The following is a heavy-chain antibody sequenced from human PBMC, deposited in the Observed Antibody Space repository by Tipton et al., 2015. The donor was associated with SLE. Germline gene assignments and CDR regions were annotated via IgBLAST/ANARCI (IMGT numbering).Heavy chain of an antibody. D-gene: IGHD6-19*01. CDR2: IYSGGST. CDR1: GFTVSSNY. V-gene: IGHV3-53*01. CDR3: AKEPAWLVRFYFDY. J-gene: IGHJ4*02. Sequence: SLRLSCAASGFTVSSNYMSWVRQAPGKGLEWVSVIYSGGSTYYADSVKGRFTISRDNSKNTLYLQMNSLRAEDTAVYYCAKEPAWLVRFYFDYWGQGTLVTVSS.